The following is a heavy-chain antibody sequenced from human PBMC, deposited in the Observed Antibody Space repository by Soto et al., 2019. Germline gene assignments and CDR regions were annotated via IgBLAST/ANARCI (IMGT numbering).Heavy chain of an antibody. D-gene: IGHD3-22*01. V-gene: IGHV1-24*01. CDR1: GYTLTELS. Sequence: ASVKVSCKVSGYTLTELSMHWVRQAPGKGLEWMGGFDPEDGETIYAQKFQGRVTMTEDTSTDTAYMELSSLRSEDTAVYYCARAVPVVVPSAPYYFDYWGQGTLVTVSS. CDR2: FDPEDGET. J-gene: IGHJ4*02. CDR3: ARAVPVVVPSAPYYFDY.